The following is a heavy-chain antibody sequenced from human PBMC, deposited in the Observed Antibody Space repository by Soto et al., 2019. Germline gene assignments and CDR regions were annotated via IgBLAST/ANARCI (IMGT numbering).Heavy chain of an antibody. Sequence: SETLSLTWDVSCDTISTVGDTRAWIRQTPGKALEWIGHTYHSGNPYYNPSLKSRVTISVDTSKNQFSLKLSSVTAADTAVYYCARHVDSGSYFTPRFRYYYYGMDVWGQGTTVTVSS. CDR3: ARHVDSGSYFTPRFRYYYYGMDV. CDR1: CDTISTVGDT. V-gene: IGHV4-30-2*03. CDR2: TYHSGNP. D-gene: IGHD1-26*01. J-gene: IGHJ6*02.